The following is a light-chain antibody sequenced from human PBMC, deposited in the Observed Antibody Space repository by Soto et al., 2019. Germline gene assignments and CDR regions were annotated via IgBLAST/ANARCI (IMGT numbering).Light chain of an antibody. CDR1: QAIRND. J-gene: IGKJ1*01. Sequence: DIQMTQPPSSPSASVGDRVTITCRASQAIRNDLGWYQQKPAKAPKRLIYAASSLQSGVPSRFSGSGSGTEFTLTISSLQPEDSATYFCLQHNTYPRTFGQGTKVDIK. V-gene: IGKV1-17*01. CDR3: LQHNTYPRT. CDR2: AAS.